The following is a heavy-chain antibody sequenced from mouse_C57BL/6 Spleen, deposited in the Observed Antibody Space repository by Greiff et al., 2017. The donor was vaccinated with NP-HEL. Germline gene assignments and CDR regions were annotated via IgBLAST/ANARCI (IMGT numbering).Heavy chain of an antibody. CDR2: INPYNGDT. V-gene: IGHV1-20*01. J-gene: IGHJ3*01. CDR3: AKDDGYYDRFAY. Sequence: VQLQQSGPELVKPGDSVKISCKASGYSFTGYFMNWVMQSHGKSLEWIGRINPYNGDTFYNQKFKGKATLTVDKSSSTAHMELRSLTSEDSAVYYCAKDDGYYDRFAYWGQGTLVTVSA. CDR1: GYSFTGYF. D-gene: IGHD2-3*01.